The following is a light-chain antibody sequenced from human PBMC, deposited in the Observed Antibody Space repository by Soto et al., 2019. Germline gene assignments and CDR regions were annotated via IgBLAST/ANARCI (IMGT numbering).Light chain of an antibody. CDR3: QQYYNLPLT. Sequence: DIVMTQSPDSLAVSLGERATINCKSSQSVLYSSSNMDYLAWYQQKPGQPPKVIIYWASTRESGVPDRFSGSGSGSDFTLTISSLQAEDVAVYYCQQYYNLPLTFGGGTKVEIK. V-gene: IGKV4-1*01. CDR2: WAS. CDR1: QSVLYSSSNMDY. J-gene: IGKJ4*01.